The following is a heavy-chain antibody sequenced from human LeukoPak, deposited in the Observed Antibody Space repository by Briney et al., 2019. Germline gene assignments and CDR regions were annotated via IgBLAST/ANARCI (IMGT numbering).Heavy chain of an antibody. D-gene: IGHD3-10*02. V-gene: IGHV3-7*01. CDR2: IKQDGSEK. CDR3: XELGITMIGGV. Sequence: GASLRLSCAASGFTFSSYWMSWVRQAPGKGLEWVANIKQDGSEKYYVDSVKGRFTISRDNAKNSLYLQMNSLRAEDTAVYHCXELGITMIGGVWGKGTMVTISS. J-gene: IGHJ6*04. CDR1: GFTFSSYW.